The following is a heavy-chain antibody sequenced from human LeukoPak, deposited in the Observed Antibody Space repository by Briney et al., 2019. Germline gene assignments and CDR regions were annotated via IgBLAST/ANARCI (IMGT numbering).Heavy chain of an antibody. CDR1: GGSFSGYY. J-gene: IGHJ6*03. CDR2: INHSGST. Sequence: SETLSLTCAVYGGSFSGYYWSWIRQPPGKGLEWIGEINHSGSTNYNPSLKSRVTISVDTSKNQFSLKLSSVTAADTAVYYCARTQGVGSPVHYYYYYMDVWGKGTTVTVSS. V-gene: IGHV4-34*01. CDR3: ARTQGVGSPVHYYYYYMDV. D-gene: IGHD3-10*01.